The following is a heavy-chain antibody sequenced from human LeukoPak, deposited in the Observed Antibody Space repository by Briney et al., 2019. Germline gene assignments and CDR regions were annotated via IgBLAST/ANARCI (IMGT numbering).Heavy chain of an antibody. CDR2: ISHDGNNK. J-gene: IGHJ3*02. Sequence: GRSLRLSCAASGFTFSSYGMHWVRQAPGKGLEWVAFISHDGNNKYYADSVKGRFTISRDNSKNTLYLQINSLKTEDTAVYYCARGGRREAVFDIWGQGTMVTVSS. CDR3: ARGGRREAVFDI. D-gene: IGHD6-19*01. V-gene: IGHV3-30*03. CDR1: GFTFSSYG.